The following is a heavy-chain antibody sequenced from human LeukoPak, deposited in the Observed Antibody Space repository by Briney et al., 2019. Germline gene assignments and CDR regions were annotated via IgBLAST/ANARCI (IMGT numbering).Heavy chain of an antibody. J-gene: IGHJ4*02. Sequence: GGSLRLSCAASGITFSSYSMHWVRQAPGKGLEWVASIRNSSSYIYYADSVKGRFTISRDNAQNSLYLQMNSLRAEDTAVYYCASGGVGTDYWGQGTLVTVSS. CDR2: IRNSSSYI. D-gene: IGHD1-1*01. V-gene: IGHV3-21*01. CDR3: ASGGVGTDY. CDR1: GITFSSYS.